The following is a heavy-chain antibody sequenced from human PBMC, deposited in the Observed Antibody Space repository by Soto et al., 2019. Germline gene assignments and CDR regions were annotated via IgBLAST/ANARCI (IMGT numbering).Heavy chain of an antibody. J-gene: IGHJ6*02. CDR3: TTSALERPGMGGFYYYYGMDV. V-gene: IGHV3-15*07. Sequence: GGSLRLSCAASGFTFSNAWMNWVRQAPGKGLEWVGRIKSKTDGGTTDYAAPVKGRFTISRDDSKNTLYLQMNSLKTEDTAVYYCTTSALERPGMGGFYYYYGMDVWGQGTTVTVSS. CDR2: IKSKTDGGTT. D-gene: IGHD1-1*01. CDR1: GFTFSNAW.